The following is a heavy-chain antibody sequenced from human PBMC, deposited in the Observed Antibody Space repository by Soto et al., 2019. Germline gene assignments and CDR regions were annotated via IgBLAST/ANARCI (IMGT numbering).Heavy chain of an antibody. Sequence: GGSLRLSCAASGFTFTNYATSWVRQAPGKGLEWVSVISGSGGSTYYADSVKGRFTISRDNSKNTLYLQMDSLRAEDTAVYYCAKVIVVIAAAGDYFDHWGQGTLVTVSS. CDR2: ISGSGGST. J-gene: IGHJ4*02. CDR3: AKVIVVIAAAGDYFDH. CDR1: GFTFTNYA. D-gene: IGHD2-21*01. V-gene: IGHV3-23*01.